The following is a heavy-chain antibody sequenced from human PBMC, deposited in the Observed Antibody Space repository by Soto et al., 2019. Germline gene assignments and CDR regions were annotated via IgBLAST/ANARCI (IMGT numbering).Heavy chain of an antibody. CDR3: ARGYYGSGSYYNVGMDV. CDR1: GGSISSSSYY. V-gene: IGHV4-39*01. CDR2: IYYSGST. J-gene: IGHJ6*02. D-gene: IGHD3-10*01. Sequence: SETLSLTCTVSGGSISSSSYYWGWIRQPPGKGLEWIGSIYYSGSTYYKPSLKSRVTISVDTSKNQFSLKLSSVTAADTSVYYCARGYYGSGSYYNVGMDVWGQGTTVTVSS.